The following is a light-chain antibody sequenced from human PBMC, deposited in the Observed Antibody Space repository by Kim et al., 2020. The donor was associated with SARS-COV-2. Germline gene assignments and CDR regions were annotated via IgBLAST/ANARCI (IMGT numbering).Light chain of an antibody. V-gene: IGLV3-1*01. J-gene: IGLJ2*01. CDR2: KDS. Sequence: SYELTQPPSVSVSPGQTASITCSGEKLGDKYACWYQQKPGQSPVLVIYKDSKRPSGIPERFSGSNSGNTATLTISGTQAMDEADYYCQACDRTTVVFGGGTQLTVL. CDR1: KLGDKY. CDR3: QACDRTTVV.